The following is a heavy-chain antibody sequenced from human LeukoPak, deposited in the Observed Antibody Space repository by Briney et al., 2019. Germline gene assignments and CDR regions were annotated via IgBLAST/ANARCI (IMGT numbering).Heavy chain of an antibody. CDR1: GGSISSHY. CDR2: IYYSGST. V-gene: IGHV4-59*11. D-gene: IGHD2-15*01. J-gene: IGHJ4*02. Sequence: SETLSLTCTVSGGSISSHYWSWIRQPPGKGLEWIGCIYYSGSTNYNPSLKSRVTISVDTSKNQFSLKLSSVTAADTAVYYCARGRAATFLDYWGQGTLVTVSS. CDR3: ARGRAATFLDY.